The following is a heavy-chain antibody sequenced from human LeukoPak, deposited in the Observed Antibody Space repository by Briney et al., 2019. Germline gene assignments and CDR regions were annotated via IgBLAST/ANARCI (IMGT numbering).Heavy chain of an antibody. V-gene: IGHV3-53*01. D-gene: IGHD1-26*01. CDR1: GFTVSSNY. CDR2: TVSDGST. CDR3: GTRVGGSYSLWYFDL. Sequence: GGSLRLSCAASGFTVSSNYMSWVRQAPGRGLEWVSTTVSDGSTYYADSVKGRFTISGDNSNHTLFLQMNSLRVEDTAVYYCGTRVGGSYSLWYFDLWGRGTLVAVSS. J-gene: IGHJ2*01.